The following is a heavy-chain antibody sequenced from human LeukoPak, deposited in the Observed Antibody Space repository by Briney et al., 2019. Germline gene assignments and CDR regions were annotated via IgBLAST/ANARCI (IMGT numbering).Heavy chain of an antibody. CDR2: IKQDGSEK. CDR3: ARDLQGCHSGWYRGDY. CDR1: GFTFNTYW. J-gene: IGHJ4*02. V-gene: IGHV3-7*01. Sequence: PGGSLRLSCAASGFTFNTYWMSWVRQAPGKGLEWVANIKQDGSEKYYVDSVKGRFTISRDNAKNSLYLQMNRLRAEDTAVYYCARDLQGCHSGWYRGDYWGQGTLVTVSS. D-gene: IGHD6-19*01.